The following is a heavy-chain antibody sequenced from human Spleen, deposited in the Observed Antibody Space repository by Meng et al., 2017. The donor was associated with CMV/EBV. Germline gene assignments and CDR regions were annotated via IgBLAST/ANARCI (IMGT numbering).Heavy chain of an antibody. J-gene: IGHJ4*02. D-gene: IGHD2-2*01. V-gene: IGHV3-20*03. Sequence: TFDDYGMSWVRQAPGKGLEWVSGINWNSGYTAYADSVKGRFTISRDNAKNSLYLQMSSLRAKDTALYYCARSLGYCDTTSCYTASDYWGQGTLVTVSS. CDR3: ARSLGYCDTTSCYTASDY. CDR2: INWNSGYT. CDR1: TFDDYG.